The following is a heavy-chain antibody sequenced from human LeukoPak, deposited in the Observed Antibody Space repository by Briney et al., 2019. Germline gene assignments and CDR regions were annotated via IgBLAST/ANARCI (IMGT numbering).Heavy chain of an antibody. CDR2: IKSKTDGGTT. Sequence: AGGSLRLSRAASGFTFSSYAMSWVRQAPGKGLEWVGRIKSKTDGGTTDYAAPVKGRFTISRDDSKNTLYLQMNSLKTEDTAVYYCATGTKTVDYWGQGTLVTVSS. D-gene: IGHD2-8*01. CDR3: ATGTKTVDY. V-gene: IGHV3-15*01. CDR1: GFTFSSYA. J-gene: IGHJ4*02.